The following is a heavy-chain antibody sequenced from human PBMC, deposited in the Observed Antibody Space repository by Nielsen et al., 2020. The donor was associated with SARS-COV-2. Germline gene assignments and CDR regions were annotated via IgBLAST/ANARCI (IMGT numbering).Heavy chain of an antibody. CDR2: ISWNSGSI. CDR1: GFTFEDYA. V-gene: IGHV3-9*01. CDR3: AKDDGMDV. Sequence: GGSLRLSCAVSGFTFEDYAMHWVRQAPGKGLEWVSGISWNSGSIGYADSVKGRFTISRDNAKNSLYLQMNSLRAEDTALYYCAKDDGMDVWGQGTTVTVSS. J-gene: IGHJ6*02.